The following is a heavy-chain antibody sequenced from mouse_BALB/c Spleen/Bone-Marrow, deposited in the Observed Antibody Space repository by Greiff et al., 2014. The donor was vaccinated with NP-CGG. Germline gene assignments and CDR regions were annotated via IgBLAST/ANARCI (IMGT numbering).Heavy chain of an antibody. CDR2: INPNNGGT. CDR1: GYTFTTYY. Sequence: QVQLQQSGAELVKPGTSVKLSCKASGYTFTTYYMYWVKQRPGQGLEWIGEINPNNGGTNFKEKFKSKATLTVDKSSSTAYTQLSSLTSEDSAVYNCTRGRTWDFDYWGQGTTLTVSS. J-gene: IGHJ2*01. CDR3: TRGRTWDFDY. V-gene: IGHV1S81*02. D-gene: IGHD4-1*01.